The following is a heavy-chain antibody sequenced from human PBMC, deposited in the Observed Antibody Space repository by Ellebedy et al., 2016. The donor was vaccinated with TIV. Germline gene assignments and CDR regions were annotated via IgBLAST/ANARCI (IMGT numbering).Heavy chain of an antibody. J-gene: IGHJ6*03. CDR3: AGSGFLALGGYYYYMDV. D-gene: IGHD6-19*01. Sequence: ASVKVSCXASGYTFTSYDINWVRQATGQGLEWMGWMNPNSGNTGYAQKFQGRVTMTRNTSISTAYMELSSLRSEDTAVYYCAGSGFLALGGYYYYMDVWGKGTTVTVSS. CDR1: GYTFTSYD. CDR2: MNPNSGNT. V-gene: IGHV1-8*01.